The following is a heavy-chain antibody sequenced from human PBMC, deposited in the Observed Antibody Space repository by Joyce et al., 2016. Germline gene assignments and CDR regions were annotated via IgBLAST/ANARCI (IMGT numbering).Heavy chain of an antibody. J-gene: IGHJ6*02. CDR3: ARHMRGYYYRGMDV. V-gene: IGHV5-10-1*03. CDR1: GYSFSTYG. Sequence: EVQLVQSAAEVNKPGESLKISCKGSGYSFSTYGSSWVRQTPATGLEWMERIDPSGSYTNYSPSCQAHVTIAVDKSLTTAYLQWSSLKASDTASYYCARHMRGYYYRGMDVWGQGTTVSVSS. CDR2: IDPSGSYT. D-gene: IGHD2-15*01.